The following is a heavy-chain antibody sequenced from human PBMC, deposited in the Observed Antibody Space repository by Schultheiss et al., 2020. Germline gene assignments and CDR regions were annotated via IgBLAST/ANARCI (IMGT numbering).Heavy chain of an antibody. Sequence: SETLSLTCAVYGGSFSGYYWSWIRQPAGKGLEWIGRIYTSGSTNYNPSLKSRVTISVDTSKNQFSLKLSSVTAADTAVYYCARDPEYSGYDSPDYWGQGTLVTVSS. CDR2: IYTSGST. D-gene: IGHD5-12*01. J-gene: IGHJ4*02. V-gene: IGHV4-4*07. CDR1: GGSFSGYY. CDR3: ARDPEYSGYDSPDY.